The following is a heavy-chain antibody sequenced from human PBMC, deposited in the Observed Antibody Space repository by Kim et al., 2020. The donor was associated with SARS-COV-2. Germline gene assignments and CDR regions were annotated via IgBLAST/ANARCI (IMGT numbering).Heavy chain of an antibody. CDR3: ARNLYGTGTFES. J-gene: IGHJ4*02. CDR2: T. Sequence: TGYAQRVQGRVIMTRDTSISTAYMELSNLRSEDTAVYYCARNLYGTGTFESWGQGTLVTVSS. V-gene: IGHV1-8*01. D-gene: IGHD3-10*01.